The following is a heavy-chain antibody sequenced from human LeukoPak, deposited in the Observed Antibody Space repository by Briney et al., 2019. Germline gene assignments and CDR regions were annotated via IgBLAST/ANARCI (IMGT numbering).Heavy chain of an antibody. J-gene: IGHJ3*02. CDR3: ARGRSYYYDSPGAFDI. Sequence: PGGSLRLSCAASGFTLSSFWMSWVRQAPGKGLEWVANIKQDGNEKYYADSVKGRFTISRDNAKNSLYLQMNSLRAEDTAVYYCARGRSYYYDSPGAFDIWGQGTMVTVSS. D-gene: IGHD3-22*01. CDR1: GFTLSSFW. CDR2: IKQDGNEK. V-gene: IGHV3-7*05.